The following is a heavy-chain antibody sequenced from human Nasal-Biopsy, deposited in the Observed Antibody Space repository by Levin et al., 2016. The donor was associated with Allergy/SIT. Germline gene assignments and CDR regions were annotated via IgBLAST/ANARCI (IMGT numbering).Heavy chain of an antibody. V-gene: IGHV3-48*03. CDR1: GFTFSNYA. Sequence: GESLKISCAASGFTFSNYAMNWVRQTPEKGLEWISYVSSSGMTVYYAESLKGRFTVSRNNARNSLYLQMNSLGAEDTAIYYCARVHKGNDLWGQGTLVTVS. J-gene: IGHJ4*01. CDR2: VSSSGMTV. CDR3: ARVHKGNDL.